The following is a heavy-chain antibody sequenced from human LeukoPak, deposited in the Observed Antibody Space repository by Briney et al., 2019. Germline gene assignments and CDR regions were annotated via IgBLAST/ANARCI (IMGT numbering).Heavy chain of an antibody. V-gene: IGHV4-34*01. J-gene: IGHJ5*02. D-gene: IGHD2-15*01. CDR3: ARYRVVVAATRRMGWFDP. CDR1: GGSFSGYY. CDR2: INHSGST. Sequence: PSETLSLTCAVYGGSFSGYYWSWIRQPPGKGLEWIGEINHSGSTNYNPSLKSRVTISVDTSKNQFSLKLSSVTAADTAVYYCARYRVVVAATRRMGWFDPWGQGTLVTVSS.